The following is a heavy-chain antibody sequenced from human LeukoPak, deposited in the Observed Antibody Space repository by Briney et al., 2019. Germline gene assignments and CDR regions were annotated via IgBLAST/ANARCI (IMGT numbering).Heavy chain of an antibody. Sequence: GGSLRLSCAASGFTFSSYGMHWVRQAPGKGLEWVAVIWYDGSNKYYADSVKGRFTISRDNSKNTLYLQMISLRAEDTAVYYCAKDSYRSSNWFDPWGQGTLVTVSS. CDR3: AKDSYRSSNWFDP. J-gene: IGHJ5*02. CDR1: GFTFSSYG. V-gene: IGHV3-33*06. D-gene: IGHD6-6*01. CDR2: IWYDGSNK.